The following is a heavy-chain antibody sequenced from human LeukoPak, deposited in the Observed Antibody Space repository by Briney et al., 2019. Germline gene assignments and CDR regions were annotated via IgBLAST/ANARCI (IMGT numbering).Heavy chain of an antibody. Sequence: GASVKVSCKASGYTFTGYYMHWVRQAPGQGLEWMGWINPNSGGTNYAQKFQGWVTMTRDTSISTAYMELSRLRSDDTAVYYCARDGIAAAGHIDYWGQGTLVTVSS. D-gene: IGHD6-13*01. J-gene: IGHJ4*02. CDR1: GYTFTGYY. CDR3: ARDGIAAAGHIDY. V-gene: IGHV1-2*04. CDR2: INPNSGGT.